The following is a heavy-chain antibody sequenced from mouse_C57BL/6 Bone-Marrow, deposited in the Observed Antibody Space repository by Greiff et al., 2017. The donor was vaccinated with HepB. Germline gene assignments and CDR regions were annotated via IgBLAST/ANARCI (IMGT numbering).Heavy chain of an antibody. CDR1: GYSITSGYY. Sequence: DVKLQESGPGLVKPSQSLSLTCSVTGYSITSGYYWNWIRQFPGNKLEWMGYISYDGSNNYNPSLKNRISITRDTSKNQFFLKLNSVTTEDTATYYCARGGGSSPYWYFDVWGTGTTVTVSS. D-gene: IGHD1-1*01. CDR3: ARGGGSSPYWYFDV. J-gene: IGHJ1*03. V-gene: IGHV3-6*01. CDR2: ISYDGSN.